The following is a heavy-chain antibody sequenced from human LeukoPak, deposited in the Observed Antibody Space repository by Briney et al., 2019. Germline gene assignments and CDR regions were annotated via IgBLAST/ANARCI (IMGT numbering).Heavy chain of an antibody. CDR3: AKSSYYDASGYYREYYFDY. Sequence: GGSLRLSCAASGFTFSSYAMSWVRQAPGKGLEWVSAISGSGGSTYYADSVKGRFTISRDNSKNTLYLQMNSLRAEDTAVYYCAKSSYYDASGYYREYYFDYWGQGTLVTVSS. CDR2: ISGSGGST. J-gene: IGHJ4*02. V-gene: IGHV3-23*01. D-gene: IGHD3-22*01. CDR1: GFTFSSYA.